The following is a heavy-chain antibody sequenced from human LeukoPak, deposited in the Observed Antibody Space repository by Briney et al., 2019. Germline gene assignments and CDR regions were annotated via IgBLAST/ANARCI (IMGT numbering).Heavy chain of an antibody. CDR1: GGSFSGYY. V-gene: IGHV4-34*01. CDR2: INHSGST. D-gene: IGHD2-15*01. Sequence: SETLSLTCAVYGGSFSGYYWSWIRQPPGKGLEWIGEINHSGSTNYNPSLKSRVTISVDTSKNQFSLKLSSVTAADTAVYYCARHESCSSSSCSFFGPTTWGQGTLVTVSS. CDR3: ARHESCSSSSCSFFGPTT. J-gene: IGHJ5*02.